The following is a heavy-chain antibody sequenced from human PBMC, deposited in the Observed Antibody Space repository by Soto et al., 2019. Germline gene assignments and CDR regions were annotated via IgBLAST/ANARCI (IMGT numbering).Heavy chain of an antibody. CDR2: IYYSGST. CDR3: ARGGRDCSGGSCYPMHRYYGMDV. Sequence: PSETLSLTCTVSSGSISSGGYYWSWIRQHPGKGLEWIGYIYYSGSTYYNPSLKSRVTISVDTSKNQFSLKLSSVTAEDTAVYYCARGGRDCSGGSCYPMHRYYGMDVWGQGTTVTVSS. CDR1: SGSISSGGYY. J-gene: IGHJ6*02. D-gene: IGHD2-15*01. V-gene: IGHV4-31*03.